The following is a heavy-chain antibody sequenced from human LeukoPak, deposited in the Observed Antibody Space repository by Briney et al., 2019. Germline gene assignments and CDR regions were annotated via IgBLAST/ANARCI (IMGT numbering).Heavy chain of an antibody. J-gene: IGHJ4*02. D-gene: IGHD1-1*01. V-gene: IGHV5-51*01. CDR1: AYSSTSYW. CDR3: AKFTEATTGSEAFDY. CDR2: IYPGDSDT. Sequence: GESLKISCKASAYSSTSYWIGWVRQLPGRGLEWMGIIYPGDSDTRYSPSFQGQGTISADKSISTAYLQWSSLKASDTAMYYCAKFTEATTGSEAFDYWGQGTLVTVSS.